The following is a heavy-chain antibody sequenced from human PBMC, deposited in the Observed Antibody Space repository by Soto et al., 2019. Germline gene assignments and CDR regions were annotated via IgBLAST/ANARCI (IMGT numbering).Heavy chain of an antibody. Sequence: GGSLRLSCAASGFTFSSYGMHWVRQAPGKGLEWVAVISYDGSNKYYADSVKGRFTISRDNSKNTLYLQMNSLRAEDTAVYYCAKDFRSGYYSNLGYWGQGTLVTVSS. CDR2: ISYDGSNK. CDR3: AKDFRSGYYSNLGY. CDR1: GFTFSSYG. V-gene: IGHV3-30*18. D-gene: IGHD3-22*01. J-gene: IGHJ4*02.